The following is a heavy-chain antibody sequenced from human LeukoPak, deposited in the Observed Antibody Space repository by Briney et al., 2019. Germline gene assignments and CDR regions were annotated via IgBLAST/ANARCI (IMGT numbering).Heavy chain of an antibody. D-gene: IGHD6-19*01. CDR2: TYYQSKWYN. Sequence: SQTLSLTCAISGDSVSSNRAAWHWLTQSPSRGLEWLGRTYYQSKWYNHYALSVQSRLIISPDPSNNRFSLPLSSVTPQDTAVEYCARASGWWDFDYWGQGTLVTVSS. V-gene: IGHV6-1*01. CDR1: GDSVSSNRAA. CDR3: ARASGWWDFDY. J-gene: IGHJ4*02.